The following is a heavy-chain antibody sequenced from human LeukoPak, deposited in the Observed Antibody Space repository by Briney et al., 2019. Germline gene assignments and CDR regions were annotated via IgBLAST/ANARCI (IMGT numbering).Heavy chain of an antibody. Sequence: GGSLRLSCAASGFTFSSYAMHWVRQAPGKGLEWVAVISYDGSNKYYADSVKGRFTISRDNSKNTLYVQMNSLRAEDTAVYYCARVSIAARPTKYYFDYWGQGTLVTVSS. CDR3: ARVSIAARPTKYYFDY. CDR1: GFTFSSYA. J-gene: IGHJ4*02. D-gene: IGHD6-6*01. CDR2: ISYDGSNK. V-gene: IGHV3-30-3*01.